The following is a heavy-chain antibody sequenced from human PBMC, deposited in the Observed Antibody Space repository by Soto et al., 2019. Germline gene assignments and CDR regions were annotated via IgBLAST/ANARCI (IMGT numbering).Heavy chain of an antibody. Sequence: SETLSLTCTVSGGSISSYYWSWIRQPPGKGLEWIGYIYYSESTNYNPSLKSRVTISVDTSKNQFSLKLSSVTAADTAVYYCARDGRNDFWSGYRAWKGGYYFDYWGQGTLVTVSS. CDR3: ARDGRNDFWSGYRAWKGGYYFDY. V-gene: IGHV4-59*12. CDR1: GGSISSYY. CDR2: IYYSEST. J-gene: IGHJ4*02. D-gene: IGHD3-3*01.